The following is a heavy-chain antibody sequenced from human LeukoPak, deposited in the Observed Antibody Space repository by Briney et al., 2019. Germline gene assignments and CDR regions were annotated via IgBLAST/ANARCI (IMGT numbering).Heavy chain of an antibody. D-gene: IGHD6-13*01. Sequence: GESLKISFKGSGYSFTSYWIGWVRQMPGKGLEGMGIIYPGDSDTRYSPSFQGQVTISADKSSSTAYLQWSSMKASDTAMYYCARRYSSSLYFDYWGQGALVTASS. CDR1: GYSFTSYW. CDR2: IYPGDSDT. J-gene: IGHJ4*02. CDR3: ARRYSSSLYFDY. V-gene: IGHV5-51*01.